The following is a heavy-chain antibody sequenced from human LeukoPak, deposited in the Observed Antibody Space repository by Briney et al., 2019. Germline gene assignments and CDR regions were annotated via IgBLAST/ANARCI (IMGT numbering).Heavy chain of an antibody. CDR1: GGSFSGYY. CDR3: ARGGGYNWFDP. Sequence: SETLSLTFAVYGGSFSGYYWTWIRQPPGKGLEWIGEINHSGSTNYNPSLKSRVTILVDTSKNQFSLKLSSVTAADTAVYYCARGGGYNWFDPWGQGTLVTVSS. V-gene: IGHV4-34*01. J-gene: IGHJ5*02. D-gene: IGHD3-10*01. CDR2: INHSGST.